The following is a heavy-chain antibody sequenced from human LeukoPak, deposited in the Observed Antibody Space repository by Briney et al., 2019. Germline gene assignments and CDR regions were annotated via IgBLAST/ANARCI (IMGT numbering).Heavy chain of an antibody. V-gene: IGHV1-3*01. CDR2: TNAGNGNT. J-gene: IGHJ2*01. CDR3: TIAAAGTTDWYFDL. Sequence: RASVKVSCKASGYTFTSYAMHWVRQAPGQRLEWMGWTNAGNGNTKYSQKFQGRVTMTRDTSTSTVYMELSSLRSEDTAVYYCTIAAAGTTDWYFDLWGRGTLVTVSS. D-gene: IGHD6-13*01. CDR1: GYTFTSYA.